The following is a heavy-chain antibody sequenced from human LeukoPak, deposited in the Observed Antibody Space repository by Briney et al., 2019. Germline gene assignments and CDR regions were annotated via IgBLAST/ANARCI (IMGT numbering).Heavy chain of an antibody. D-gene: IGHD6-6*01. CDR1: GGSISSSSYY. J-gene: IGHJ4*02. Sequence: SETLSLTCTVSGGSISSSSYYWGWIRQPPGKGLEWIGSISYSGSTYYNPSLKSRVTISVDTSKNQFSLKLSSVTAADTAVYYCAREGSSSSFDYWGQGALATVSS. V-gene: IGHV4-39*07. CDR3: AREGSSSSFDY. CDR2: ISYSGST.